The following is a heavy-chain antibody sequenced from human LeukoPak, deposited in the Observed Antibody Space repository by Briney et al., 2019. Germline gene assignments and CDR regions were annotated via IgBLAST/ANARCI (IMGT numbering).Heavy chain of an antibody. Sequence: PGGSLRLSCAASGFTFSSYWMSWVRQAPGKGLEWVANIKRDGSEKYYVDSVKGRFTISRDNAKNSLYLQMNSLRAEDTAVYHCARDDCSSISCFHNWFDPWGQGTLVTVSS. D-gene: IGHD2-2*01. V-gene: IGHV3-7*01. J-gene: IGHJ5*02. CDR2: IKRDGSEK. CDR1: GFTFSSYW. CDR3: ARDDCSSISCFHNWFDP.